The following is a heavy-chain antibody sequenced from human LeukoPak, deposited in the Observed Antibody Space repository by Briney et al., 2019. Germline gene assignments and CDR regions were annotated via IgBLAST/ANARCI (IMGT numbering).Heavy chain of an antibody. V-gene: IGHV3-23*01. CDR2: ISGDAVTS. D-gene: IGHD3-22*01. J-gene: IGHJ5*02. CDR3: AEKDSGGSYNWFDP. Sequence: GGSLRLSCAASGFTFKNYAMNWVRQSPGQGLEWVSTISGDAVTSWYADSVKGRFTVSGDNSKNIVFLQMNNLRAEDTAVYYCAEKDSGGSYNWFDPWGQGTLVTVSS. CDR1: GFTFKNYA.